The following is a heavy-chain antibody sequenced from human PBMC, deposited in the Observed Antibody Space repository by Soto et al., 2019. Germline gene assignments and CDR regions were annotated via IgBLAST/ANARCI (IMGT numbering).Heavy chain of an antibody. CDR2: INSEGSST. CDR3: AIAVAGTVFDY. J-gene: IGHJ4*02. V-gene: IGHV3-74*01. Sequence: SLRLSCAASGFTFSSYWMHWVRQGPEKGLMWVSRINSEGSSTNYADSVKGRFTISRDNAKNTLYLQMNSLRADDTAVYYCAIAVAGTVFDYWGQGTLVTVSS. CDR1: GFTFSSYW. D-gene: IGHD6-19*01.